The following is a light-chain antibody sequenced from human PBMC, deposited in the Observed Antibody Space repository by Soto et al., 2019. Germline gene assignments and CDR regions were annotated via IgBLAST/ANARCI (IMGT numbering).Light chain of an antibody. CDR2: DDT. CDR1: NIGSTS. J-gene: IGLJ3*02. CDR3: QVWDSSSDHWV. Sequence: SYELTQPPSVSVAPGQTARITCGGDNIGSTSVHWYQQKPGQAPVLVVYDDTDRPSGIPERFSGSNSGNTATLTISRVESGDEAGYYCQVWDSSSDHWVFGGGTQLTVL. V-gene: IGLV3-21*02.